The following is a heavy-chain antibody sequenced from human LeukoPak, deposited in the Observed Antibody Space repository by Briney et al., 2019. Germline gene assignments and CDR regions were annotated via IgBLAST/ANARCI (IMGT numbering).Heavy chain of an antibody. Sequence: GESLKISCKGSGYSFTNYWIGWVRQMPGKGLEWMGIILPGDSDTRYSPSFQGQVTISADKSISTAYLQWSSLKASDTAMYYCARLVIVTAISYYFDYWGQGTLVTVSS. D-gene: IGHD2-21*02. V-gene: IGHV5-51*01. CDR1: GYSFTNYW. CDR2: ILPGDSDT. CDR3: ARLVIVTAISYYFDY. J-gene: IGHJ4*02.